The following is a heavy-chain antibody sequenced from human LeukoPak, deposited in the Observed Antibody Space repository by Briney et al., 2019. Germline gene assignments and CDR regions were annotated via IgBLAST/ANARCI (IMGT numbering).Heavy chain of an antibody. CDR3: AKDHLPGIVVADRDY. CDR2: ISGSGGST. V-gene: IGHV3-23*01. Sequence: GGSLRLSCAASGFTFSTYAMSWVRQAPGKGLEWVSAISGSGGSTYYADSVKGRFTISRDNSKNTLYLQINGLRAEDTAVYYCAKDHLPGIVVADRDYWGQGTLVTVSS. D-gene: IGHD6-19*01. J-gene: IGHJ4*02. CDR1: GFTFSTYA.